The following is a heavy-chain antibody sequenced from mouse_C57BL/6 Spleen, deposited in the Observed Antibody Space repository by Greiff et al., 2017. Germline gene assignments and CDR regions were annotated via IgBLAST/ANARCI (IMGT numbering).Heavy chain of an antibody. D-gene: IGHD5-5*01. CDR1: GFTFTDYY. V-gene: IGHV1-36*01. CDR3: ATTTSLSMDY. CDR2: VYPYNGGT. Sequence: EVQVVESGPVLVKPGPSVKISCKASGFTFTDYYMHWVKQSHGKSLEWIGLVYPYNGGTSYNQKFKGKATLTVDTSSSTAYMELNSLTSEDSAVYYCATTTSLSMDYWGQGTSVTVSS. J-gene: IGHJ4*01.